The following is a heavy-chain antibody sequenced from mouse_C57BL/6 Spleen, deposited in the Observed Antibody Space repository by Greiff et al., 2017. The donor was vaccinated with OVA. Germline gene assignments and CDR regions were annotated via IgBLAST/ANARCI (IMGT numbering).Heavy chain of an antibody. CDR1: GYTFTSYG. J-gene: IGHJ1*03. CDR2: IYPRSGNT. D-gene: IGHD1-1*01. Sequence: VKVVESGAELARPGASVKLSCKASGYTFTSYGISWVKQRTGQGLEWIGEIYPRSGNTYYNEKFKGKATLAADKSSRTAYMELRSLTSEDSAVYFCARSIHYYGSSFDVWGTGTTVTVSS. V-gene: IGHV1-81*01. CDR3: ARSIHYYGSSFDV.